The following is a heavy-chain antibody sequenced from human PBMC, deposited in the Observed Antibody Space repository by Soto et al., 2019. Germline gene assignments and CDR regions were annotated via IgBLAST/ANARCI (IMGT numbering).Heavy chain of an antibody. CDR3: AKAGWTTVTTDAFDI. Sequence: GGSLRLSCAASGFTFSSYGMHWVRQAPGKGLEWVAVISYDGSNKYYADSVKGRFTISRDNSKNTLYLQMNSLRAEDTAVYYCAKAGWTTVTTDAFDIWGQGTMVTVSS. CDR1: GFTFSSYG. CDR2: ISYDGSNK. V-gene: IGHV3-30*18. J-gene: IGHJ3*02. D-gene: IGHD4-17*01.